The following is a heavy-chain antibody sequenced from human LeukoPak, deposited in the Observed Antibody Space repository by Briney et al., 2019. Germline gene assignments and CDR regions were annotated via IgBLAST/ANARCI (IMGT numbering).Heavy chain of an antibody. CDR2: ISSSGSTI. CDR3: ARVEGGSYRYYFDY. D-gene: IGHD1-26*01. V-gene: IGHV3-11*01. Sequence: GGSLRLFCAASGFTFSDYYMSWIRQAPGKGLEWVSYISSSGSTIYYADSVKGRFTISRDNAKNSLYLQMNSLRAGDTAVYYCARVEGGSYRYYFDYWGQGTLVTVSS. CDR1: GFTFSDYY. J-gene: IGHJ4*02.